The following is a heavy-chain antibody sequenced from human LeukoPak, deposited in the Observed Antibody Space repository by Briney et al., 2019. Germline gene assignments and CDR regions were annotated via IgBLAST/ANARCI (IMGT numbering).Heavy chain of an antibody. D-gene: IGHD6-13*01. V-gene: IGHV4-39*07. Sequence: SETLSLTCTVSGGSISSSSYYWGWIRQPPRKGLEWIGSIYYSGSTYYNPSLKSRVTISVDTSKNQFSLKLSSVTAADTAVYYCARYSSSWYGSSQRTTFDYWGQGTLVTVSS. J-gene: IGHJ4*02. CDR2: IYYSGST. CDR1: GGSISSSSYY. CDR3: ARYSSSWYGSSQRTTFDY.